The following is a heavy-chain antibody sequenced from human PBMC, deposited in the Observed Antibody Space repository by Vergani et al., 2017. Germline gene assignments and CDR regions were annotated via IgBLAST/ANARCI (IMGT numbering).Heavy chain of an antibody. CDR3: ARELGXAGYYYDSRGYMGVCDY. CDR2: ISAYNGNT. CDR1: GYTFTSYG. Sequence: QVQLVQSGAEVKKPGASVKVSCKASGYTFTSYGISWVRQAPGQGIEWMGWISAYNGNTNYEQKLQGRVTMTTDNSTSTAYMELRSLRSDDTAVYYCARELGXAGYYYDSRGYMGVCDYWGQGTLVTVSS. J-gene: IGHJ4*02. V-gene: IGHV1-18*01. D-gene: IGHD3-22*01.